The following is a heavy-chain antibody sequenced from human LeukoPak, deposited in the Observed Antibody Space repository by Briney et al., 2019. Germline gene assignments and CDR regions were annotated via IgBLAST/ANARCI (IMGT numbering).Heavy chain of an antibody. V-gene: IGHV1-8*02. CDR1: GYTFTSYD. CDR2: MNPNSGNT. CDR3: AGLEGDWFDP. D-gene: IGHD3-16*01. Sequence: GASVKVSCTASGYTFTSYDINWVRQATGQGLEWMGWMNPNSGNTGYAQKFQGRVTMTRDTSISTAYMELSRLRSDDTAVYYCAGLEGDWFDPWGQGTLVTASS. J-gene: IGHJ5*02.